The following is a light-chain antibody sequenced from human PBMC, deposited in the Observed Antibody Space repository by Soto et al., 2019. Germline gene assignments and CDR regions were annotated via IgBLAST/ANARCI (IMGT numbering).Light chain of an antibody. J-gene: IGKJ4*01. Sequence: DIQMTQSPSVMSASVGDTVTITCRASQGINYYLAWFQHQPGKVPKRLIYAASDLESGVPSRFSGSGSGTEFTLTISSLQPEDFATYYCLQHSTYPATFGGGTKGDIK. CDR3: LQHSTYPAT. V-gene: IGKV1-17*03. CDR1: QGINYY. CDR2: AAS.